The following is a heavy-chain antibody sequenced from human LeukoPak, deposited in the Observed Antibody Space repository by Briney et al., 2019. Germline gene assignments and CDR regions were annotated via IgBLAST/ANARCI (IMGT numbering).Heavy chain of an antibody. CDR2: ISGSGGST. CDR1: GFTFDDYD. J-gene: IGHJ5*01. D-gene: IGHD2-2*01. Sequence: PAGGSLRLSCAASGFTFDDYDLNWVRQAPGKGLEWVSGISGSGGSTYYADSVKGRFTISRDNTKNTLYLQMNSLRAEDTAVYYCAKDRHAPGRYCSSTSCFPFDSWGQGTLVTVSS. V-gene: IGHV3-23*01. CDR3: AKDRHAPGRYCSSTSCFPFDS.